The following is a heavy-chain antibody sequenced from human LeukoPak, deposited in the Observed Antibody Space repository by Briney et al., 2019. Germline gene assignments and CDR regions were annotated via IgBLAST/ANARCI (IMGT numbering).Heavy chain of an antibody. CDR3: ARAQDSPFDY. J-gene: IGHJ4*02. D-gene: IGHD2-15*01. CDR1: GFTFSRHG. Sequence: LPGGTLRLSCAASGFTFSRHGMNWVRQAPGKGLEWVSGISPNGVITFYADSVKGRFTISRDNSKNTLYLQMNSLRAEDTAVYYCARAQDSPFDYWGQGTLVTVSS. CDR2: ISPNGVIT. V-gene: IGHV3-23*01.